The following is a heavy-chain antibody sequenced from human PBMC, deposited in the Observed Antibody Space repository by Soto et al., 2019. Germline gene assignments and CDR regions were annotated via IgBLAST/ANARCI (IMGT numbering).Heavy chain of an antibody. Sequence: QVQLVQSGAEVKKPGSSVKVSCKASGGTFSSYTISWVRQAPGQGLEWMGRIIPILGIANYAQKFQGRVTLXAXKXXGTAYMELSSLRSEDTAVYYCARLLALDYYYGMDGWGQGTTVTVSS. CDR3: ARLLALDYYYGMDG. CDR1: GGTFSSYT. V-gene: IGHV1-69*02. CDR2: IIPILGIA. J-gene: IGHJ6*02.